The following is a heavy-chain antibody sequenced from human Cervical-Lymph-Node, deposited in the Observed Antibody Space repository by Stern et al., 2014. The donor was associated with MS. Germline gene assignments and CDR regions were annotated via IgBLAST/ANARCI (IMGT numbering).Heavy chain of an antibody. CDR3: ARGPMTTNAFDI. CDR2: IIPILGIA. D-gene: IGHD4-17*01. CDR1: GGTFSRYT. J-gene: IGHJ3*02. V-gene: IGHV1-69*09. Sequence: QLVQSGAEVKKPGSSVKVSCKASGGTFSRYTISWVRQAPGQGLEWMGRIIPILGIANYAQKFQGRVTITADKSTSTAYMELSSLRSEDTAVYYCARGPMTTNAFDIWGQGTMVTVSS.